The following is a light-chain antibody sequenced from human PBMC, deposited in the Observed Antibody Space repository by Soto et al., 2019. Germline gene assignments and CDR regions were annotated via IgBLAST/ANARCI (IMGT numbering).Light chain of an antibody. V-gene: IGKV3-20*01. CDR2: GAS. CDR3: QQYGSSPWT. J-gene: IGKJ1*01. CDR1: QSVSSSY. Sequence: IVLTHSTRTLSSSPGERATLSCRASQSVSSSYLAWYQQKPGQAPRLLIYGASSRATGIPDRFSGSGSGTDFTLTISRLEPEDFAVYYCQQYGSSPWTFGQGTKVDI.